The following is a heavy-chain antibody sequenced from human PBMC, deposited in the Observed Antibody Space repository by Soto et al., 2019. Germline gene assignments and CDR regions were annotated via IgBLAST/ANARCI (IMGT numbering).Heavy chain of an antibody. V-gene: IGHV2-5*02. J-gene: IGHJ5*02. D-gene: IGHD2-21*02. CDR1: GFSLSSSGLG. Sequence: QITLKESGPTLVKPTQTLTLTCTFSGFSLSSSGLGVCWIRQPPGKALEWLALIYWDDDKRYSPSLKSRLTITKDTSKNQVVLTMTIMDPVDTATYYCAHRIAGSVVTAWGQGTLVTVSS. CDR2: IYWDDDK. CDR3: AHRIAGSVVTA.